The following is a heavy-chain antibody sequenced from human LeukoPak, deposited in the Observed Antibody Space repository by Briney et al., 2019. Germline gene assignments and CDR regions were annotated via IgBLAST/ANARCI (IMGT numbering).Heavy chain of an antibody. CDR2: ISGSGDRT. CDR1: GFTFITSA. J-gene: IGHJ4*02. V-gene: IGHV3-23*01. Sequence: GETLRLSCAASGFTFITSAMSWVRQAPGKGLEWVSAISGSGDRTYYADSVKGRLTVSRDTSKNTLFLQLNSLRAEDTAVYYCAKLLRGVVVPYYDCWGQGTLVTVSS. CDR3: AKLLRGVVVPYYDC. D-gene: IGHD3-10*01.